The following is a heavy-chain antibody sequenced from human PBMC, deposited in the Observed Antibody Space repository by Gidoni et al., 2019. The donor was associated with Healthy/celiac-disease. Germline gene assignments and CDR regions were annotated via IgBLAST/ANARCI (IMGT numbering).Heavy chain of an antibody. CDR2: ISYGGSNK. V-gene: IGHV3-30-3*01. D-gene: IGHD5-18*01. J-gene: IGHJ4*02. Sequence: QVQLVESGGGVAQPGRSLRLSCAASGLTVSSYAMHWVRPAPGKGLEWLAVISYGGSNKYYADSVKGRFTSSRDNSKNTLYLQMNSLRAEDTAVYYCARAYTAMADFDYWGQGTLVTVSS. CDR1: GLTVSSYA. CDR3: ARAYTAMADFDY.